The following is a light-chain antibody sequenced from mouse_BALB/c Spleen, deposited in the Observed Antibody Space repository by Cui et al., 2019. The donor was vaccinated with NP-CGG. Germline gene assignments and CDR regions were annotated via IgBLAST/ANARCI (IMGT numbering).Light chain of an antibody. V-gene: IGLV1*01. CDR1: TGTVTTSNY. Sequence: HAVLTQESALTTSPGETVTLTCRSSTGTVTTSNYANWVQEKPDHLFTGLIGGTNNRVPGVPARFSGSLIGDKAALTITGAQTEEEAIYFCALWYSNHWVFGGGTKLTVL. CDR3: ALWYSNHWV. J-gene: IGLJ1*01. CDR2: GTN.